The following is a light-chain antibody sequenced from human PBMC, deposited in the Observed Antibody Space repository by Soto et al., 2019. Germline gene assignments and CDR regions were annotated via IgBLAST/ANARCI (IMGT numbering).Light chain of an antibody. J-gene: IGKJ1*01. CDR1: QSVLYSSKNKNY. CDR3: QQYYSTPWT. Sequence: IVMTQSPDSLAVSLGERATINCKSSQSVLYSSKNKNYLAWYQQKPGQPPKLLIYWASTRESGVPDRFSGSGSGTDFTLTISSLQAEDVAVYYCQQYYSTPWTFGQGTTVEIK. CDR2: WAS. V-gene: IGKV4-1*01.